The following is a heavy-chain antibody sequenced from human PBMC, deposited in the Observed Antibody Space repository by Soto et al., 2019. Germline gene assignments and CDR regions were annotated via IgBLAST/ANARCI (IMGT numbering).Heavy chain of an antibody. Sequence: ASVKVSCKASGNTFFNYGISWVRQAPGQGLEWMGWISAYNGNTNYVQKLQGRVTMTTETSTSTAYMELRSLRSDDTAVYYCAIDGKFDSNNYPLYWRQGTLVSV. J-gene: IGHJ4*02. D-gene: IGHD3-22*01. CDR3: AIDGKFDSNNYPLY. V-gene: IGHV1-18*01. CDR1: GNTFFNYG. CDR2: ISAYNGNT.